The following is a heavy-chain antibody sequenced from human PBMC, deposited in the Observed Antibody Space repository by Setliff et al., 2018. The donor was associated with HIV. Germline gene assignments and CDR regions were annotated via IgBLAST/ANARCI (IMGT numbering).Heavy chain of an antibody. CDR2: INSDGSST. Sequence: PGGSLRLSCEASGFTLSRYWMHWVRQVPGKGLVWVSRINSDGSSTSYADSVTGRFTISRDNARNTVYLQLNSLRVEDTAVYYCAKQLSPHFYYYMDVWGNGTTVTVSS. J-gene: IGHJ6*03. V-gene: IGHV3-74*01. CDR1: GFTLSRYW. CDR3: AKQLSPHFYYYMDV. D-gene: IGHD3-3*02.